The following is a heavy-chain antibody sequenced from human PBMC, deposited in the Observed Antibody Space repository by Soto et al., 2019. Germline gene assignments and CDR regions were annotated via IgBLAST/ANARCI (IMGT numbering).Heavy chain of an antibody. D-gene: IGHD1-26*01. CDR3: AKGDSASSVVY. J-gene: IGHJ4*02. CDR1: GFTFDDYA. CDR2: ISWNSGSI. Sequence: EVQLVESGGGLVQPGRSLRLSCAASGFTFDDYAMHWVRQAPGKGLEWVSGISWNSGSIGYAESVKGRFTISRDNAKHSLYLHMNSLGAEDTALYYCAKGDSASSVVYWGQGTLVTVSS. V-gene: IGHV3-9*01.